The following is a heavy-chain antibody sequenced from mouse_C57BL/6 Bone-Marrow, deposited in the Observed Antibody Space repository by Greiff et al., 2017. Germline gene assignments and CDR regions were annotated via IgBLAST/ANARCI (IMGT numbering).Heavy chain of an antibody. J-gene: IGHJ3*01. CDR3: ASPLSGFAD. CDR2: ILSGGST. Sequence: VKLQQSGPGLVQPSQSLSITCTVSGFSLTSYGVHWVRQSPGKGLEWLGVILSGGSTDYNAAFISRLSISKDNSKSQVFFKMNSLQAEDTAIYYCASPLSGFADWGQGTLVTVSA. CDR1: GFSLTSYG. V-gene: IGHV2-2*01.